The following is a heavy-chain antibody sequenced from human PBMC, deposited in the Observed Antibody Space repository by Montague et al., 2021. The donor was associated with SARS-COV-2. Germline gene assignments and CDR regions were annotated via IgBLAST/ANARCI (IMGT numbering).Heavy chain of an antibody. CDR1: GFSLTTGGMY. V-gene: IGHV2-70*11. CDR2: IDCDDDK. Sequence: PALVIPTQTLTLTCTFSGFSLTTGGMYVSWIRQPPGKALEWLARIDCDDDKYYSASLKTRLTISKDTSKNQVVLTMTDFDPLDTVTYYCARTDGFNLLGCDSWGQGTLVAVSS. D-gene: IGHD5-24*01. CDR3: ARTDGFNLLGCDS. J-gene: IGHJ4*02.